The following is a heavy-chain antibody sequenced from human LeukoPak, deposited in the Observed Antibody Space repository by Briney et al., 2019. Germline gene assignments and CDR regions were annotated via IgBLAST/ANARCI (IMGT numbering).Heavy chain of an antibody. CDR1: GFTFSHYA. V-gene: IGHV3-33*06. J-gene: IGHJ4*02. D-gene: IGHD4-11*01. CDR2: IWSDATNQ. Sequence: TGRSLRLSCAASGFTFSHYAFHWVRQAPGKGLEWVAVIWSDATNQFYADSVKGRFTISRDYSQKTVYLEMDSLTIEDTAIYYYAKDAQRGFDYSNSLEYWGPGTLVSVSS. CDR3: AKDAQRGFDYSNSLEY.